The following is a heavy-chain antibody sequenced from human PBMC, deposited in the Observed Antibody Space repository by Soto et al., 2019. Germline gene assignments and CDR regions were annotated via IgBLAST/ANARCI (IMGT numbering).Heavy chain of an antibody. CDR2: ISYDGSNK. V-gene: IGHV3-30-3*01. Sequence: LRLSCAASGFTFSSYAMHWVRHPPGRGLAWVAVISYDGSNKYYADSVKGRFTISRDNSNNTLYLQMNSLRAEDTAVYYCARDRYYYFWRGDYCGSYYYGMDVWGQGTTVTVSS. CDR3: ARDRYYYFWRGDYCGSYYYGMDV. CDR1: GFTFSSYA. J-gene: IGHJ6*02. D-gene: IGHD3-3*01.